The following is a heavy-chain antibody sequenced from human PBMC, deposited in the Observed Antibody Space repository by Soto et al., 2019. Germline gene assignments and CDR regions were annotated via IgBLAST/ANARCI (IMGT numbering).Heavy chain of an antibody. CDR1: GGSISSTSYY. Sequence: SETLSLTCTVSGGSISSTSYYWGWIHQPPGKGLEWIGSIYYSGSTYYNPSLKSRVTISLDTSKNQFSLKLSSVTAADTALYYCARGPGFYDKAYFDYWGQGTLVTVSS. D-gene: IGHD3-22*01. J-gene: IGHJ4*02. CDR3: ARGPGFYDKAYFDY. V-gene: IGHV4-39*07. CDR2: IYYSGST.